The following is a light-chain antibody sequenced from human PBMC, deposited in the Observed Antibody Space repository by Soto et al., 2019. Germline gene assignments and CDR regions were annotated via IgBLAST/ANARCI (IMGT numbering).Light chain of an antibody. V-gene: IGLV2-14*02. Sequence: QSVLAQPASVSGSPEQSITISCTGTSSDVGTYNLVSWYQQHPGKVPKLLIYEVTNRPSGVSDRFSGSKSGNTASLTISGLQAEDEADYYCSSKRDSSTLFVFGTGTKVTVL. CDR3: SSKRDSSTLFV. CDR2: EVT. CDR1: SSDVGTYNL. J-gene: IGLJ1*01.